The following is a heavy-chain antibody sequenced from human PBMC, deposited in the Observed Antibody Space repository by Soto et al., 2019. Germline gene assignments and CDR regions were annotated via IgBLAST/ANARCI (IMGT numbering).Heavy chain of an antibody. V-gene: IGHV3-64*01. D-gene: IGHD1-7*01. Sequence: EVQLAESGGGMVQPGGSLRTSYVPSEFTFRANDMHWVPQAPGKGREYVSSISSNGGTTYYGNSVKGRFTMSRDNSKNTLYLQMGSLRAEDMAVYYCVRRVSGNYDYWGQGTLVTVYS. CDR2: ISSNGGTT. CDR1: EFTFRAND. CDR3: VRRVSGNYDY. J-gene: IGHJ4*02.